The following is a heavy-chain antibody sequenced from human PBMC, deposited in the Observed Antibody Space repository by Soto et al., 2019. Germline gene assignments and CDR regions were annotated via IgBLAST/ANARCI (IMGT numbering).Heavy chain of an antibody. J-gene: IGHJ4*02. V-gene: IGHV3-30*03. CDR2: TSYDGTNE. D-gene: IGHD3-10*01. CDR3: ARSPRETHYYVSGSDYKDLYYFDY. Sequence: PGGSLRLSCAASGLTFSNYGMHWVRQAPGKGLEWVAVTSYDGTNEHYADSVKGRFTVSRDNAKKTLYLQMNSLRAEDTAVYYCARSPRETHYYVSGSDYKDLYYFDYWGQGALVTVSS. CDR1: GLTFSNYG.